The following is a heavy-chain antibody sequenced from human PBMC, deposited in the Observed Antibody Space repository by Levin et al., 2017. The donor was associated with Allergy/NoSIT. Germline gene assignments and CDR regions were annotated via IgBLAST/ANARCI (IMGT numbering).Heavy chain of an antibody. CDR3: ARAVNDAFDI. D-gene: IGHD6-19*01. CDR2: ISSGGSGK. J-gene: IGHJ3*02. V-gene: IGHV3-11*01. CDR1: GFTFSDSY. Sequence: PGESLKISCTASGFTFSDSYMGWIRQAPGKGLEWVSYISSGGSGKYYADSVKGRFTISRDNAKNSLYLQMNRLTAEDTAVYFCARAVNDAFDIWGQGTMVTGSS.